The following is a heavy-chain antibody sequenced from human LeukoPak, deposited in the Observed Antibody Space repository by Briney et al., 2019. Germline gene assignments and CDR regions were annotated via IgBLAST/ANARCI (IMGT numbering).Heavy chain of an antibody. Sequence: AGGSLRLSCAASGFTFSRYWMSWVRQAPGKGLEWVANIKQDGSEKYYVDSVKGRFTISRDNAKNSLYLQMNSLRAEDTALYYCAKAGYSSGWGVGYYYYYMDVWGKGTTVTISS. D-gene: IGHD6-19*01. V-gene: IGHV3-7*03. CDR3: AKAGYSSGWGVGYYYYYMDV. CDR1: GFTFSRYW. J-gene: IGHJ6*03. CDR2: IKQDGSEK.